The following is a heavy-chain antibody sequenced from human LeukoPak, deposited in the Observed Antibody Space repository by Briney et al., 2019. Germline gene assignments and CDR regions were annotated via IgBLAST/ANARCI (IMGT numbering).Heavy chain of an antibody. CDR2: MNPNSGNT. D-gene: IGHD3-10*01. CDR1: GYTFTSYD. V-gene: IGHV1-8*01. CDR3: ARGLTVRGVSTS. J-gene: IGHJ5*02. Sequence: ASVKASCKASGYTFTSYDINWVRQATGQGLEWMGWMNPNSGNTGYAQKFQGRVTMTRNTSISTAYMELSSLRSEDTAVYYCARGLTVRGVSTSWGQGTLVTVSS.